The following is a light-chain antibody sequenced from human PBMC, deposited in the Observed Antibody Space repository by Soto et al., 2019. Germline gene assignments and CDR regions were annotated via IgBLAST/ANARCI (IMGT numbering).Light chain of an antibody. CDR3: QQYNNWPPWT. CDR2: GAS. CDR1: QSVSSN. V-gene: IGKV3-15*01. Sequence: EIVMTQSPATLXXXXXXXAXXSCRAXQSVSSNLAWYQQKPGQAPRLLIYGASTRATGIPARFSGSGSGTEFTLTISSLQSEDFAVYYCQQYNNWPPWTFGQGTKVEIK. J-gene: IGKJ1*01.